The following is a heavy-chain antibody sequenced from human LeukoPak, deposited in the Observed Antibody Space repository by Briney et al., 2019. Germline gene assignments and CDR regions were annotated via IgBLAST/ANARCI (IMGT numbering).Heavy chain of an antibody. Sequence: ASVTLSFTASGYTFIDYYFNWVRQAPGQGPEWMGRINVKSGATDYAQKFQGRVTVTRDTSISTAYMELSSLRSDDTAVYYCARVGRESSTGWLDYWGQGTLVTVSS. CDR1: GYTFIDYY. CDR3: ARVGRESSTGWLDY. V-gene: IGHV1-2*06. CDR2: INVKSGAT. J-gene: IGHJ4*02. D-gene: IGHD6-19*01.